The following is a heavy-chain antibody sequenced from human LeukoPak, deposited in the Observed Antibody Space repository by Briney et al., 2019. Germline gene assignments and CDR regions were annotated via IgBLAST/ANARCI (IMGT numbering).Heavy chain of an antibody. CDR1: GYTFTGYY. V-gene: IGHV1-2*02. Sequence: ASVKVSRKASGYTFTGYYMHWVRQAPGQGLEWMGWINPNSGGTNYAQKFQGRVTMTRDTSISTAYMELSRLRSDDTAVYYCARDSSSWYYYMDVWGKGTTVTVSS. CDR3: ARDSSSWYYYMDV. CDR2: INPNSGGT. J-gene: IGHJ6*03. D-gene: IGHD6-13*01.